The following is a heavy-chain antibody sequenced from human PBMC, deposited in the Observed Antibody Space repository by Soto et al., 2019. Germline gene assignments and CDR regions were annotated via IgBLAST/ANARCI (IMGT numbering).Heavy chain of an antibody. CDR1: GFTFSSYS. CDR2: ISSSSSYI. Sequence: GGSLRLSCAASGFTFSSYSMNWVRQAPGKGLEWVSSISSSSSYIYYADSVKGRFTISRDNAKNSLYLQMNSLRAEDTAVYYCARVGGIAALARSFDSWGQGTLVTVSS. D-gene: IGHD6-6*01. CDR3: ARVGGIAALARSFDS. J-gene: IGHJ4*02. V-gene: IGHV3-21*01.